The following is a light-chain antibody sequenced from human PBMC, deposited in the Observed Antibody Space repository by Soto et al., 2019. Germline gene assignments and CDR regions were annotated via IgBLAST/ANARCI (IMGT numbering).Light chain of an antibody. Sequence: DLQMTQSPSSVSASVGDRVSITCRASQGISNWLAWYQQKPGRAPKLLIYTGSSLQSGVPSRFSCTGSGTDFTLTISSLQPEDVAPYYCQQANSFPLTVGGGTKVEIK. CDR2: TGS. V-gene: IGKV1-12*01. CDR1: QGISNW. J-gene: IGKJ4*01. CDR3: QQANSFPLT.